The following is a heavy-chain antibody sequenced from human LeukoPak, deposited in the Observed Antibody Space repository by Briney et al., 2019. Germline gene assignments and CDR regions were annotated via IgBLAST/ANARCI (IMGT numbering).Heavy chain of an antibody. CDR1: GGSISSDY. Sequence: PSETLSLTCTVSGGSISSDYWSWIRQPPGKGLEWVGCFYKSENTNYNPSLESRVTISVDTSKNRFFLRLTSVTAADTAVYYCARDGSARSLATWGQGTLVTVSS. D-gene: IGHD6-25*01. CDR2: FYKSENT. J-gene: IGHJ5*02. V-gene: IGHV4-59*01. CDR3: ARDGSARSLAT.